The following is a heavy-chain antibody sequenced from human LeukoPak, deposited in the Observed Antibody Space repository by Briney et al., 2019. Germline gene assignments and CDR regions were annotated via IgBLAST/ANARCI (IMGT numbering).Heavy chain of an antibody. CDR3: AREGYCSSTSCSGNWFDP. J-gene: IGHJ5*02. CDR1: GGSISSGGYY. V-gene: IGHV4-31*03. Sequence: SQTLSLTCTVSGGSISSGGYYWSWNRQHPGKGLEWIGYIYYSGSTYYNPSLKSRVTISVDTSKNQFSLKLSSVTAADTAVYYCAREGYCSSTSCSGNWFDPWGQGTLVTVSS. CDR2: IYYSGST. D-gene: IGHD2-2*01.